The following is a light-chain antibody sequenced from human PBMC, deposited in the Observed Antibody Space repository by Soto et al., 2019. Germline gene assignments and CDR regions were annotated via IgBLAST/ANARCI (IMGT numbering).Light chain of an antibody. Sequence: DIQMTHSPSTLSASVGDRDTITCRASQCISSWLAWYQQKPGKAPKLLIYKASSLESGVPSRFSGSGSGTEFTLTISCLQPDDFATYYCQQYNSYAYTFRQGTKQEIK. J-gene: IGKJ2*01. CDR1: QCISSW. V-gene: IGKV1-5*03. CDR2: KAS. CDR3: QQYNSYAYT.